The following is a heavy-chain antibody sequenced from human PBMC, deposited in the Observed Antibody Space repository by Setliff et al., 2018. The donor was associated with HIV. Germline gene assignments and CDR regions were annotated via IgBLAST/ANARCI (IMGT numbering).Heavy chain of an antibody. V-gene: IGHV4-34*01. CDR3: ARDHYGDVWGTYRPDAFDV. CDR1: GSFSGYY. D-gene: IGHD3-16*02. Sequence: GSFSGYYWSWIRQPPGKGLEWIGEINHSGSTNYKPSLKSRVTISVDTSKNQFSLKLSSVTAADMALYYCARDHYGDVWGTYRPDAFDVWGQGTMVTVSS. J-gene: IGHJ3*01. CDR2: INHSGST.